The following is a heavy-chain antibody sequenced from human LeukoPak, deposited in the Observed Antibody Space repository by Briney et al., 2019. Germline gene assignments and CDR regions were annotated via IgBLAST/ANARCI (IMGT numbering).Heavy chain of an antibody. CDR2: FDPEDGET. CDR1: GYTLTELS. D-gene: IGHD2-21*02. CDR3: ATLRSYCGGDCYSGFDY. V-gene: IGHV1-24*01. J-gene: IGHJ4*02. Sequence: ASVKVSCKVSGYTLTELSIHWVRQAPGKGLEWMGGFDPEDGETIYAQKFQGRVTMTEDTSTDTAYMELSSLRSEDTAVYYCATLRSYCGGDCYSGFDYWGQGTLVTVSS.